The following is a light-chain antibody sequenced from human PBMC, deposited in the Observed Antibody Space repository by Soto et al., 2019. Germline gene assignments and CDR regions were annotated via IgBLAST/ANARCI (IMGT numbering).Light chain of an antibody. CDR2: DVS. CDR3: SSYTSSSTQV. J-gene: IGLJ1*01. Sequence: QSALTQTASVSGSPGQSITISCTGTSSDVGGYNYVSWYQHHPGKAPKLMIYDVSNRPSGVSNRFSGSKSGNTASLTISVLQAEDEADYYCSSYTSSSTQVFGTGTKLTVL. V-gene: IGLV2-14*03. CDR1: SSDVGGYNY.